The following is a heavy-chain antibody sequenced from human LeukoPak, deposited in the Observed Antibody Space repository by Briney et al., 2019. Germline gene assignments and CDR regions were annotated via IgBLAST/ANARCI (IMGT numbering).Heavy chain of an antibody. CDR1: GFTFDDYA. D-gene: IGHD1-26*01. J-gene: IGHJ4*02. Sequence: PGRSLRLSCAASGFTFDDYAMHWVRRAPGKGLEWVSGISWNSGRIGYADSVKGRFTTSRDNAKNSLYLQMNSLRPEDTALYYCANRELGQLDSWGQGTLVTVSS. CDR3: ANRELGQLDS. CDR2: ISWNSGRI. V-gene: IGHV3-9*01.